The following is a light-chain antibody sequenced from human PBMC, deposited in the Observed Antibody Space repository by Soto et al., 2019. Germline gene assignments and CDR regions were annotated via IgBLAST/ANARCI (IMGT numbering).Light chain of an antibody. CDR1: QTISNT. CDR2: ASS. V-gene: IGKV1-39*01. J-gene: IGKJ5*01. Sequence: DIQMTQSPSSLSASVGDRVTITCRASQTISNTLNWYQQRPGKPPNLLIYASSTLQSGVPPRFSGGGSGTELSLPISRLQPEDFATYYCQQTYSTPITFGQGTRLEIK. CDR3: QQTYSTPIT.